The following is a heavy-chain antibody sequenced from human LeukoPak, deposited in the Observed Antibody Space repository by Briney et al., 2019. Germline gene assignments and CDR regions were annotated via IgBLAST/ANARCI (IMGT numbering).Heavy chain of an antibody. Sequence: SETLSLTCTVSGGSISSSTYYWGWIRQPPGKGLEWIRSIYYSGSTYYNPSLKSRVTISVDTSKNQFSLKLNSVTAADTALYYCARHFRVVVITAKGFDPWGQGTLVTVSS. CDR3: ARHFRVVVITAKGFDP. V-gene: IGHV4-39*01. D-gene: IGHD3-22*01. J-gene: IGHJ5*02. CDR2: IYYSGST. CDR1: GGSISSSTYY.